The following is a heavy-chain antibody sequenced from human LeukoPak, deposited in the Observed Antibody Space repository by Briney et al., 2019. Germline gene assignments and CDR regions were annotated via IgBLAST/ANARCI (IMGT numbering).Heavy chain of an antibody. V-gene: IGHV1-2*02. CDR1: GNTFTGYY. Sequence: ASVKVSCKASGNTFTGYYMHWVRQAPGQGLEWMGWINPNSGGTNYAQKFQGRVTMTRDTSISTAYMELSRLRSDDTAVYYCARDLGGATNFDYWGQGTLVTVSS. J-gene: IGHJ4*02. CDR2: INPNSGGT. CDR3: ARDLGGATNFDY. D-gene: IGHD1-26*01.